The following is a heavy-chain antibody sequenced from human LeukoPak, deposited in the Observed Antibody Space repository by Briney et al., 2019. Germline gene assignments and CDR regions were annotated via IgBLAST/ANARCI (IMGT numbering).Heavy chain of an antibody. CDR1: GVSISSYY. CDR3: ATVVRDDILTGYSIDH. V-gene: IGHV4-59*01. D-gene: IGHD3-9*01. Sequence: PSETLSLTCTVSGVSISSYYWSWVRQPPGKGLEWVGYIYYSGSTKYNPSFKRRVPISVDTSKNQFSLQLLSVTAADTAVYYCATVVRDDILTGYSIDHWGQGTLVTVSS. J-gene: IGHJ4*02. CDR2: IYYSGST.